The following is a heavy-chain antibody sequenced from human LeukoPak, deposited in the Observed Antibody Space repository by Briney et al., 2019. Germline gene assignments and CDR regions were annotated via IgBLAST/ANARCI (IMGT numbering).Heavy chain of an antibody. CDR2: IKQDGSEK. V-gene: IGHV3-7*01. CDR3: ASVPYSSGWHFDY. J-gene: IGHJ4*02. Sequence: GGSLRLSCVASGVTINNYWMTWVRQAPGKGLEWVANIKQDGSEKYYVNSVKRRFTVSRDNAKNSLYLQMNSLRAEDTAVYYCASVPYSSGWHFDYWGQGTLVTVSS. CDR1: GVTINNYW. D-gene: IGHD6-19*01.